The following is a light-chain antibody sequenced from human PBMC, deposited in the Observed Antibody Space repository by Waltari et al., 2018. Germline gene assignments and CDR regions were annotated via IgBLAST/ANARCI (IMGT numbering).Light chain of an antibody. J-gene: IGLJ1*01. V-gene: IGLV2-23*01. CDR3: CSYAGSSTYV. CDR1: ASDVGPYNF. Sequence: QSALTQPASVSGSPGQSITITCTGTASDVGPYNFVSWYQQHPGKAPKILIYEGSRRPSGVSSRFSASKSGNTASLTISALQADDEADYYCCSYAGSSTYVFGSGTKITVL. CDR2: EGS.